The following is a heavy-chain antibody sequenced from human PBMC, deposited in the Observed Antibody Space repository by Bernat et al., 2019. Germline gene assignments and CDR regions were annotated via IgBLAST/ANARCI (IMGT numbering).Heavy chain of an antibody. V-gene: IGHV1-2*06. D-gene: IGHD3-3*01. CDR1: GYTFTGYY. Sequence: QVQLVQSGAEVKKPGASVKVSCKASGYTFTGYYMHWVRQAPGQGLEWMGRINPNSGGTNYAQKFQGRVTMTRDTSISRAYMELSRLRSDDTAVYYCASNHWDLWSGYPDPNHAFDIWGQGTMVTVSS. J-gene: IGHJ3*02. CDR2: INPNSGGT. CDR3: ASNHWDLWSGYPDPNHAFDI.